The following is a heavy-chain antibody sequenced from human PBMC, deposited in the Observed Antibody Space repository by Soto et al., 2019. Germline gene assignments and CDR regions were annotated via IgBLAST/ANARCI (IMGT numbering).Heavy chain of an antibody. V-gene: IGHV1-3*01. CDR1: GYTSTNHA. Sequence: ASVKVSCKASGYTSTNHAVHWVRQAPGQRLEWMGWINAGNGNTRFSQNLQGRVTITRDTSARTVYMELSSLRSEDTAVYYCARGHLAVVPVASWFYYMDVWGKGTTVTVSS. D-gene: IGHD2-2*01. J-gene: IGHJ6*03. CDR2: INAGNGNT. CDR3: ARGHLAVVPVASWFYYMDV.